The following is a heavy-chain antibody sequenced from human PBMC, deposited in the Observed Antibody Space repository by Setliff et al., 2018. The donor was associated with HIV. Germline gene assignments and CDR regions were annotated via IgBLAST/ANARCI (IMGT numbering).Heavy chain of an antibody. J-gene: IGHJ3*02. CDR3: AKGYYHDSRGYPTGPAFDI. Sequence: SVKVSCKASGGAFSGYALSWVRQAPGQGLEWMGGLIPILGIAQYAQKFHGRVTISADTSTTTAYSEVSSLRSEDTAVYYCAKGYYHDSRGYPTGPAFDIWGQGTMVTVSS. D-gene: IGHD3-22*01. CDR1: GGAFSGYA. V-gene: IGHV1-69*10. CDR2: LIPILGIA.